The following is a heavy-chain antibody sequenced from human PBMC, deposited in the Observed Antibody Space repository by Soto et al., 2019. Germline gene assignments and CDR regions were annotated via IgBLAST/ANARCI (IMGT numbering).Heavy chain of an antibody. CDR3: ARGRYRSGGSCYFTYNWFDP. J-gene: IGHJ5*02. V-gene: IGHV1-8*01. Sequence: ASVKVSCKASGYTFTSYDIDWVRQATGQGLEWMGWMNPNSGNTGYAQKFQGRVTMTRNTSISTAYMELSSLRSEDTAVYYCARGRYRSGGSCYFTYNWFDPWGQGTLVTVSS. CDR2: MNPNSGNT. D-gene: IGHD2-15*01. CDR1: GYTFTSYD.